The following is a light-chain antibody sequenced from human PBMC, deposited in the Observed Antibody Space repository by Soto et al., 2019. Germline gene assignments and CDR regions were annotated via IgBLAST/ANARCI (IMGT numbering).Light chain of an antibody. CDR3: QSYDSSLSAHVV. CDR1: SSNIGAGYD. J-gene: IGLJ2*01. CDR2: GNS. V-gene: IGLV1-40*01. Sequence: QSVLTQPPSVSGAPGQRVTISCTGSSSNIGAGYDVHWYQQLPGTAPKLLIYGNSNRPSGVPDRFSGSKSGTSASLAITGLQAEDEADYYCQSYDSSLSAHVVFGGETNLTVL.